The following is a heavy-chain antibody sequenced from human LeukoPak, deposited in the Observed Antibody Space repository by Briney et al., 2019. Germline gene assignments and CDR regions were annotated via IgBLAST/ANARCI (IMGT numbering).Heavy chain of an antibody. J-gene: IGHJ6*02. D-gene: IGHD3-10*01. V-gene: IGHV3-30*02. CDR2: IRHDGSET. CDR1: GFTFSTYG. Sequence: GGSLRLSCAASGFTFSTYGMHWLRQAPGKGPDSAALIRHDGSETYHAESVKGRFTISRDDSKNTFYLQMNSLRAEDTAVYYCAKANRDHLSHYYGVDVWGQGITVVVSS. CDR3: AKANRDHLSHYYGVDV.